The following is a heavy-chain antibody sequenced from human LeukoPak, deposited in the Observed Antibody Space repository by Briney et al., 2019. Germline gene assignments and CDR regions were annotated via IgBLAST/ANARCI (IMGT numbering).Heavy chain of an antibody. CDR1: GYTFTSYG. V-gene: IGHV1-18*01. Sequence: ASVKVSCKASGYTFTSYGISWVRQAPGQGLEWMGWTSAYNGNTNYAQKLQGRVTMTTDTSTSTAYMELRSLRSDDTAVYYCAIAGTGGDWFDPWGQGTLVTVSS. CDR2: TSAYNGNT. J-gene: IGHJ5*02. D-gene: IGHD1-14*01. CDR3: AIAGTGGDWFDP.